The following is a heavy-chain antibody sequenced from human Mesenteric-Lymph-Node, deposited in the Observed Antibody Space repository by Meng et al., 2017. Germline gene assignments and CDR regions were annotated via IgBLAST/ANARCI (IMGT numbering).Heavy chain of an antibody. J-gene: IGHJ4*02. D-gene: IGHD6-13*01. CDR1: GFTFSYYH. V-gene: IGHV3-11*04. Sequence: GGSLRLSCAASGFTFSYYHMSWIRQAPGKGLEWVSYISSSGSMISYADSVKGRFTISRDNVKNSLYLQMNSLRAEDTAVYYCARVGGSSWYFDYWGQGTLVT. CDR2: ISSSGSMI. CDR3: ARVGGSSWYFDY.